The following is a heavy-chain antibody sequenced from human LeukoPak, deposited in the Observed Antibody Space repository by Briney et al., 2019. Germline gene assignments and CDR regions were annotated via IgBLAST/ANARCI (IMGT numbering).Heavy chain of an antibody. D-gene: IGHD5-24*01. V-gene: IGHV1-69*04. J-gene: IGHJ6*02. Sequence: SVKVSCKASGYTFTSHDISWVRQAPGQGLEWMGRIIPILGIANYAQKFQGRVTITADKSTSTAYMELSSLRSEDTAVYYCARVRDGYNHYYYYGMDVWGQGTTVTVSS. CDR3: ARVRDGYNHYYYYGMDV. CDR1: GYTFTSHD. CDR2: IIPILGIA.